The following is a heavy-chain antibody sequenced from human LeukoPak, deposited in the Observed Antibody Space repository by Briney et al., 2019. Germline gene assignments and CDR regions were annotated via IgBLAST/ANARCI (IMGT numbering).Heavy chain of an antibody. D-gene: IGHD4-23*01. CDR1: GGTFSSYA. V-gene: IGHV1-69*04. J-gene: IGHJ4*02. Sequence: SVKVSCKASGGTFSSYAISWVRQAPGQRLEWMGRIIPIFGIANYAQKFQGRVTITADKSTSTAYMELSSLRSDDTAVYYCARGGNSKVFDYWGQGTLVTVSS. CDR2: IIPIFGIA. CDR3: ARGGNSKVFDY.